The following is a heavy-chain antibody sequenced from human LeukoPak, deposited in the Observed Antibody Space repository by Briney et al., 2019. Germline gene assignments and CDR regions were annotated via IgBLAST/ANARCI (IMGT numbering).Heavy chain of an antibody. CDR3: ARYNPPWYFDP. V-gene: IGHV4-31*03. CDR1: GGSISSGGYY. CDR2: IYHSGST. Sequence: SETLSLTCTVSGGSISSGGYYWSWIRQHPGKGLEWIGYIYHSGSTYYNPSPKSRVTISVDTTKTQFSLKLSSVTAADTAVYYCARYNPPWYFDPWGRGTLVTVSS. J-gene: IGHJ2*01. D-gene: IGHD1-14*01.